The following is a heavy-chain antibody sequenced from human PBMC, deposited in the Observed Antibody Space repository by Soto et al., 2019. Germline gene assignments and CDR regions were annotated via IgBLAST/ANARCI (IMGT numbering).Heavy chain of an antibody. CDR2: INHSGST. CDR1: GVSSSGYY. J-gene: IGHJ6*02. CDR3: ARRVVATSYGMDV. Sequence: SETLSLTCAVYGVSSSGYYWSWIRQPPGKGLEWIGEINHSGSTNYNPSLKSRVTISVDTSKNQFSLKLSSVTAADTAVYYCARRVVATSYGMDVWGQGTTVTVSS. D-gene: IGHD5-12*01. V-gene: IGHV4-34*01.